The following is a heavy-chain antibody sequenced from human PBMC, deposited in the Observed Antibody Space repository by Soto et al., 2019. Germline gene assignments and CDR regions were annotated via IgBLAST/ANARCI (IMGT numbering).Heavy chain of an antibody. CDR2: IIPIFGTA. D-gene: IGHD6-13*01. CDR3: AIAAAGRLGNWFDP. J-gene: IGHJ5*02. CDR1: GCNFSSSA. V-gene: IGHV1-69*01. Sequence: QVQLVQSGAEVKKPGSSVKVSCKASGCNFSSSAISWVRQAPGQGLELMGGIIPIFGTANYAQKFQVRVTITADESTSTAYMELSSLRSEDTAVYYCAIAAAGRLGNWFDPLGQGTLVTVSS.